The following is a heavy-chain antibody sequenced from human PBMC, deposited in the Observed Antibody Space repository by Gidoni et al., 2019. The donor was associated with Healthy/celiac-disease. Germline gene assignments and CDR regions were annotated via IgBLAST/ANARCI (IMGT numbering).Heavy chain of an antibody. CDR2: INPNSGGT. V-gene: IGHV1-2*04. Sequence: QVQLVQSGAEVKKPGASVKVSCKASGYTFTGYYMPWVRQAPGQGLEWMGWINPNSGGTNYAQKFQGWVTMTRDTSISTAYMELSRQRSDDTAVYYCARGGERGYGDFSEFDYWGQGTLVTVSS. J-gene: IGHJ4*02. CDR1: GYTFTGYY. D-gene: IGHD4-17*01. CDR3: ARGGERGYGDFSEFDY.